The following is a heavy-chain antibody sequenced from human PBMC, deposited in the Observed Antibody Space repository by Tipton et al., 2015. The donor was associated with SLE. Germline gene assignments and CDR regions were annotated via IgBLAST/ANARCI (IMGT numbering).Heavy chain of an antibody. CDR3: AREGPAAAGYFLY. CDR2: IYTSGST. V-gene: IGHV4-4*07. Sequence: TLSLTCFVYGGSFNSLYWTWIRQPAGKGLEWIGRIYTSGSTNYNPSLQSRVTISRDTSKNQFSLTLSSMTAADTAIYYCAREGPAAAGYFLYWGQGILVTVSS. CDR1: GGSFNSLY. J-gene: IGHJ4*01. D-gene: IGHD6-13*01.